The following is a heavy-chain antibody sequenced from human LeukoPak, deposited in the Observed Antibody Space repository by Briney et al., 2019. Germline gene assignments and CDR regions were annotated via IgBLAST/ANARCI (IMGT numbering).Heavy chain of an antibody. CDR3: ANPGLGSGRRD. J-gene: IGHJ4*02. CDR2: ISSTGGTT. D-gene: IGHD2-15*01. Sequence: GGSLRLSCAASGITFSSYGMSWVRQAPGKGLEWVSSISSTGGTTYYADSVKGRFTISRDNSKNTLYLQMNSLRVEDTAVYYCANPGLGSGRRDWGQGILVTVSS. V-gene: IGHV3-23*01. CDR1: GITFSSYG.